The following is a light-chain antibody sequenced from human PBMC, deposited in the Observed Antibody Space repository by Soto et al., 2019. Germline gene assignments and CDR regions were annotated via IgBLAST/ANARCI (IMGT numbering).Light chain of an antibody. CDR2: GAS. CDR1: QSLTNSF. CDR3: QHRSEWPVS. Sequence: EFVLTQSPGTLSLSPCERATLSCRASQSLTNSFIAWYQQKPGQAPRLLIHGASNRATGIPARFSGGGFGTDFTLTISSLEPEDFAVYYCQHRSEWPVSFGQGTRLEIK. J-gene: IGKJ5*01. V-gene: IGKV3-11*01.